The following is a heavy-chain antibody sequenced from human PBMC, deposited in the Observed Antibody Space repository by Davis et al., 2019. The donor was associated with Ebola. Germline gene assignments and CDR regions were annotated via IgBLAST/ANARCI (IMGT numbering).Heavy chain of an antibody. J-gene: IGHJ4*02. CDR1: GFTFDDYA. D-gene: IGHD4-23*01. CDR3: ARDPYGGNSDAYFDY. V-gene: IGHV3-9*01. Sequence: SLKISCAASGFTFDDYAMHWVRQAPGKGLEWVSGISWNSGSIGYADSVKGRFTISRDNSKNTLYLQMNSLRAEDTAVYYCARDPYGGNSDAYFDYWGQGTLVTVSS. CDR2: ISWNSGSI.